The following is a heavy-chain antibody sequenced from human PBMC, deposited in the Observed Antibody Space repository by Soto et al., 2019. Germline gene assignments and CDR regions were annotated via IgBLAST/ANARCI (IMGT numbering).Heavy chain of an antibody. CDR3: ARFDSSGWYFDY. CDR2: IYYSGST. Sequence: SETLSLTCTVSGGSISSSSYYWGWIRQPPGKGLEWIGSIYYSGSTYYNPSLKSRVTISVDTSKNQFSLKLSSVTAADTAVYYCARFDSSGWYFDYWGQGNLVTVS. J-gene: IGHJ4*02. V-gene: IGHV4-39*01. CDR1: GGSISSSSYY. D-gene: IGHD6-19*01.